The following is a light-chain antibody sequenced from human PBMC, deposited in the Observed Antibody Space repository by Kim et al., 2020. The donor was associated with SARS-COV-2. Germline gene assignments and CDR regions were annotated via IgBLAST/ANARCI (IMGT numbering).Light chain of an antibody. Sequence: TITWRWSRPSIGGDYYVHWYQQLPGTAPTLLIYGNRNRPSGVPDRFVGSKSGTSASLAITGLQAEDEADYYCQSYDGSLSVVVFGGGTQLTVL. J-gene: IGLJ2*01. CDR2: GNR. V-gene: IGLV1-40*01. CDR1: RPSIGGDYY. CDR3: QSYDGSLSVVV.